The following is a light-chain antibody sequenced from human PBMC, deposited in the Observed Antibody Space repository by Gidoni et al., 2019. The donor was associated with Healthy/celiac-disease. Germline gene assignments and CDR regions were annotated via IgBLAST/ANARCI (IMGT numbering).Light chain of an antibody. V-gene: IGKV1-9*01. J-gene: IGKJ3*01. Sequence: IQLTQSPSFLSASVGDRVTITCRASQGISSYLAWYQQKPGKAPKLLIYAASTLQSGVPSRFSGSGSGTEFTLTISSLQPEDFATYYCQQLNSFSEITFXPXTKVDIK. CDR1: QGISSY. CDR2: AAS. CDR3: QQLNSFSEIT.